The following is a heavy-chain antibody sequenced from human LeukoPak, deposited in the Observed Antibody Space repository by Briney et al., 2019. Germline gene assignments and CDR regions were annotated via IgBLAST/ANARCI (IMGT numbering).Heavy chain of an antibody. CDR2: IYSGGTT. D-gene: IGHD6-13*01. J-gene: IGHJ4*02. CDR1: GFTVSSKY. CDR3: ARIFSSWYFDY. V-gene: IGHV3-53*01. Sequence: GGSLRLSSAASGFTVSSKYMGWVRQAPGKGLEWVSVIYSGGTTYYADSVKGRFTISRDNSKNTLYLQINSLRAEDTAVYYCARIFSSWYFDYWGQGTLVTVSS.